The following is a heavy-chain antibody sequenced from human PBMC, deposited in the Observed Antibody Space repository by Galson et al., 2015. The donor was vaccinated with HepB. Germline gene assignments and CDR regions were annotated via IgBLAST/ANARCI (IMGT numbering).Heavy chain of an antibody. V-gene: IGHV3-30*18. CDR2: TSFDESNK. D-gene: IGHD1-26*01. CDR1: GFRFSSHG. CDR3: AKDIVGRIFGLYMDV. Sequence: SLRLSCAASGFRFSSHGMHWVRQAPGKGLEWVAVTSFDESNKKYADSVKGRFTISRDNSKNTLYLQMNSLRAEDTAVYYCAKDIVGRIFGLYMDVWGKGTTVTVSS. J-gene: IGHJ6*03.